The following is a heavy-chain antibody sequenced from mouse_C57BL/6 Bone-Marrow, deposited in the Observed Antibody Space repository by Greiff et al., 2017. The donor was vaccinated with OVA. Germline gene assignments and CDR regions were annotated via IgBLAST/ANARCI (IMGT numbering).Heavy chain of an antibody. CDR3: ARDTGTSYFGY. CDR1: GYSITSGYY. D-gene: IGHD4-1*01. CDR2: ISYDGSN. Sequence: VQLQQSGPGLVKPSQSLSLTCSVTGYSITSGYYWNWIRQFPGNKLEWMGYISYDGSNNYNPSLKNRISITRDTSKNQFFLKLNSVTTEDTATYYCARDTGTSYFGYWGQGTTLTVSS. V-gene: IGHV3-6*01. J-gene: IGHJ2*01.